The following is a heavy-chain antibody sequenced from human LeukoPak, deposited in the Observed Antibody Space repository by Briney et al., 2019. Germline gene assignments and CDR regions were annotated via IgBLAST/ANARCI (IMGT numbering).Heavy chain of an antibody. Sequence: GGSLRLSCAASGFTFSSYATHWVRQAPGKGLEWVAVISYDGSNKYYADSVKGRFTISRDNSKNTLYLQMNSLRAEDTAVYYCARDDGAAAGTDFDYWAREPWSPSPQ. CDR1: GFTFSSYA. CDR3: ARDDGAAAGTDFDY. J-gene: IGHJ4*02. D-gene: IGHD6-13*01. CDR2: ISYDGSNK. V-gene: IGHV3-30*01.